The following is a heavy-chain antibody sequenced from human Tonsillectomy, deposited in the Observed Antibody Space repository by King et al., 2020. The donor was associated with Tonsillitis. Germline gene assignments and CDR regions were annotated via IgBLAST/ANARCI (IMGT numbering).Heavy chain of an antibody. CDR3: AGGGGGFDY. CDR2: INPNSGAT. D-gene: IGHD3-10*01. Sequence: VQLVESGAEVKKPGASVKVSCKASGYTFTGYYLHWVRQAPGQGLEWMGCINPNSGATNYAQTFQGRVSMTRDTSISTAYMELSSLRSDDRALYYCAGGGGGFDYWGQGTLVTVSS. CDR1: GYTFTGYY. V-gene: IGHV1-2*02. J-gene: IGHJ4*02.